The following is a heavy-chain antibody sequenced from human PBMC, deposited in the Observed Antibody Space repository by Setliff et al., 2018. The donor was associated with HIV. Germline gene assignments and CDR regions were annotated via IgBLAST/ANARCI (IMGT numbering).Heavy chain of an antibody. V-gene: IGHV1-69*10. Sequence: ASVKVSCKASDYTFTDYGIYWVRQAPGQGLEWMGWIIPILGIANYAQKFQGRVTITADKSTSTAYMELSSLRSEDTAVYYCARSRAINYYDKMFDPWGQGTLVTVSS. D-gene: IGHD3-22*01. CDR2: IIPILGIA. CDR1: DYTFTDYG. CDR3: ARSRAINYYDKMFDP. J-gene: IGHJ5*01.